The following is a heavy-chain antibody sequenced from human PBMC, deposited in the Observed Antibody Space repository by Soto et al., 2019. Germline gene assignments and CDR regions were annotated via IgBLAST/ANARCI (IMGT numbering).Heavy chain of an antibody. CDR3: ARHNGPLYVGYYYDMDV. CDR1: GRSISSSSYY. D-gene: IGHD3-16*01. CDR2: IYYSGYT. Sequence: PSEPLSLTFTDSGRSISSSSYYWGWIRQPPGKGLEWIGSIYYSGYTYYNPSLKSRVTISVDTSKNQFSLKLSSVTAADTAVYYCARHNGPLYVGYYYDMDVWGQGTTVS. V-gene: IGHV4-39*01. J-gene: IGHJ6*02.